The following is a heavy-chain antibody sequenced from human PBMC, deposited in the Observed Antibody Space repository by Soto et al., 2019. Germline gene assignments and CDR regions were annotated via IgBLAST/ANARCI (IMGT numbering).Heavy chain of an antibody. CDR3: AREGYSGGWPYYYYYYGMDV. Sequence: PGGSLRLSCAASGFTFSSYGMHWVRQAPGKGLEWVAVIWYDGSNKYYADSVKGRFTISRDNSKNTLYLQMNSLRAEDTAVYYCAREGYSGGWPYYYYYYGMDVWGQGTTVTVSS. CDR1: GFTFSSYG. D-gene: IGHD6-19*01. V-gene: IGHV3-33*01. J-gene: IGHJ6*02. CDR2: IWYDGSNK.